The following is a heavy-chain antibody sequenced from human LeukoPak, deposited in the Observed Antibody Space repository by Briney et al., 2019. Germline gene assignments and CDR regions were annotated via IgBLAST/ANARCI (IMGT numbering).Heavy chain of an antibody. CDR2: IYSGGST. CDR1: GLSFSDYV. CDR3: AKGDCSSTNCYPDY. V-gene: IGHV3-53*01. Sequence: GGSLRLSCAASGLSFSDYVMSWVRQAPGKGLEWVSVIYSGGSTYYADSVKGRFTISRDNSKNTLYLQMNSLRAEDTAVYFCAKGDCSSTNCYPDYWGQGILVTVSS. J-gene: IGHJ4*02. D-gene: IGHD2-2*01.